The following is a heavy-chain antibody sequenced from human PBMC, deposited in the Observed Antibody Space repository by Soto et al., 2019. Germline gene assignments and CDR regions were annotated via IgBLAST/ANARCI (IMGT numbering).Heavy chain of an antibody. CDR2: IIPIFGTS. CDR1: GGTFSSYA. CDR3: ASRLGHYYDSSGYYLNYYYYYGMDV. V-gene: IGHV1-69*13. D-gene: IGHD3-22*01. J-gene: IGHJ6*02. Sequence: SVKVYFKTYGGTFSSYAISLGRQAPGQGLEWMGGIIPIFGTSNYSQKFQVRVTITADESTSTAYMELSSLRSEDTAVYYCASRLGHYYDSSGYYLNYYYYYGMDVWGQGTTVTVSS.